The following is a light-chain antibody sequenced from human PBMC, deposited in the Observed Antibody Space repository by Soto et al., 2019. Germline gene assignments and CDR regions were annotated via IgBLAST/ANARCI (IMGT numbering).Light chain of an antibody. Sequence: EIVLTQSPGTLSLSPGERATLSCRASQSVTSNYLAWYQQKPGQAPRILIFAASSRATGIPDKFSGSGSGTDFTLTISRLEPEDFAVYYCQQYGSSPWTFGQGTKVDIK. V-gene: IGKV3-20*01. CDR1: QSVTSNY. J-gene: IGKJ1*01. CDR2: AAS. CDR3: QQYGSSPWT.